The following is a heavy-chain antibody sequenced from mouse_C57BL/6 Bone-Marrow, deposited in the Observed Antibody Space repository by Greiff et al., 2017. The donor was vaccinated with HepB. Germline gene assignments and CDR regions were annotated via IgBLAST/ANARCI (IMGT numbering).Heavy chain of an antibody. CDR2: IDPSDSYT. J-gene: IGHJ4*01. Sequence: QVQLQQPGAELVMPGASVKLSCKASGYTFTSYWIHWVKQRPGQGLEWIGEIDPSDSYTNYNQKFKGKSTLTVDKSSSTAYMQLSSLTSEDSAVYYCARGYDGSAMDYWGQGTSVTVSS. V-gene: IGHV1-69*01. D-gene: IGHD2-3*01. CDR1: GYTFTSYW. CDR3: ARGYDGSAMDY.